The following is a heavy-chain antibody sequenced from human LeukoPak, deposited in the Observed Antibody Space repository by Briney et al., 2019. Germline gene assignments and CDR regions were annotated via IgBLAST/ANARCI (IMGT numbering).Heavy chain of an antibody. Sequence: ASETLSLTCAVYGGSFSGYYWSWIRQPPGKGLEWIGEINHSGSTNYNPSLKSRVTISVDTSKDQFSLKLSYVTAADTAVYYCARSSRLDYWGQGTLVTVSS. CDR1: GGSFSGYY. D-gene: IGHD2-2*01. J-gene: IGHJ4*02. CDR3: ARSSRLDY. V-gene: IGHV4-34*01. CDR2: INHSGST.